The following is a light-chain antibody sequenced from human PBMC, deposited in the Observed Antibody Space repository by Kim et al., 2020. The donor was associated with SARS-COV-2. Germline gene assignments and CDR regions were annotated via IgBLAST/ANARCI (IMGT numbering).Light chain of an antibody. CDR3: QSADSSGTYV. CDR2: KDS. J-gene: IGLJ1*01. Sequence: VSPRPTTRIPCSWSALPGQHASWYPQKSGQPPCLVIYKDSERPSGIPERFSGSSSGTTVTLTISGVQAGDDADYYCQSADSSGTYVFGSGTKVTVL. CDR1: ALPGQH. V-gene: IGLV3-25*03.